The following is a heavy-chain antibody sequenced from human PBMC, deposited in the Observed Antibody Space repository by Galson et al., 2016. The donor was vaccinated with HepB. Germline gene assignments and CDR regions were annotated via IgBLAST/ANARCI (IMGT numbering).Heavy chain of an antibody. CDR3: AAVESIHRFMRY. Sequence: SLRLSCAASEFTVSSNYISWVRQAPGKGLEWVSVIYSGGSSYYADSVKGRFTISRDNSKNTLHLQMNSLMDEDTAVYYCAAVESIHRFMRYWGQGTLVTVSS. V-gene: IGHV3-53*01. D-gene: IGHD2-21*01. CDR1: EFTVSSNY. CDR2: IYSGGSS. J-gene: IGHJ4*02.